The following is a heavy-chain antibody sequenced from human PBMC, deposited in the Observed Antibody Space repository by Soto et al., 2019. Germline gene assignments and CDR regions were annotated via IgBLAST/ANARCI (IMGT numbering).Heavy chain of an antibody. D-gene: IGHD3-3*01. CDR1: GFTFSNAW. CDR3: TTDQECDLPFDY. J-gene: IGHJ4*02. V-gene: IGHV3-15*01. CDR2: IKSKTDGGTT. Sequence: GGSLRLSCAASGFTFSNAWMSWVRQAPGKGLEWVGRIKSKTDGGTTDYAAPVKGRFTISRDDSKNTLYLQMNSLKTEDTAVYYCTTDQECDLPFDYWGQGTLVTVSS.